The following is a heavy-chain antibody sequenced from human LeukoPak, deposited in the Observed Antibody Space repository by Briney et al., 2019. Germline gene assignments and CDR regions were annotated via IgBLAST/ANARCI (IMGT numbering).Heavy chain of an antibody. D-gene: IGHD5-12*01. V-gene: IGHV3-30*03. CDR3: ATGRVATTLY. J-gene: IGHJ4*02. CDR1: GFTFRSYG. Sequence: PGRSLRLSCAASGFTFRSYGVHWVRQAPGKGLEWVALISYDGSNKYYADSVKGRFTISRDNSKNTAFLQMNSLRAEDTAVYYCATGRVATTLYWGQGILVTVS. CDR2: ISYDGSNK.